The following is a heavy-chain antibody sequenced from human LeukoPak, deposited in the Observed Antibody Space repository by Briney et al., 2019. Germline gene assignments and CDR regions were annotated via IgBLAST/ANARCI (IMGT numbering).Heavy chain of an antibody. CDR2: IRGSGGGT. CDR1: KFTFSTYW. Sequence: PGGSLRLSCAASKFTFSTYWMSWVRQAPGKGLEWVSSIRGSGGGTNYGDSVKGRFTISRDNSKNTLYLQMNSLRAEDTAVYYCARRAGAYSHPYDYWGQGTLVTVSS. V-gene: IGHV3-23*01. D-gene: IGHD4/OR15-4a*01. J-gene: IGHJ4*02. CDR3: ARRAGAYSHPYDY.